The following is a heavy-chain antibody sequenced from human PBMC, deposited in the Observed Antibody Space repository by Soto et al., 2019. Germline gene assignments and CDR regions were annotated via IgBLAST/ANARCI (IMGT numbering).Heavy chain of an antibody. V-gene: IGHV3-30-3*01. CDR1: GFTFSNYA. CDR3: ARPMAARPFYYYAMDV. J-gene: IGHJ6*02. Sequence: QVQLVESGGGVVQPGTSLRLSCAASGFTFSNYAVHWVRQAPGKGLEWVALISHDGSNKYYADSVKGRLTISRENSKNTVYLQTNSLRTEDTAVYYCARPMAARPFYYYAMDVWGQGTTFTVSS. CDR2: ISHDGSNK. D-gene: IGHD6-6*01.